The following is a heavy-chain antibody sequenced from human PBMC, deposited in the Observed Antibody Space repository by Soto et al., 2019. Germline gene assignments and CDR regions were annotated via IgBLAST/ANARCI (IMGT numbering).Heavy chain of an antibody. CDR1: GGSLSGNC. Sequence: QVQLQQWGAGLVKPSGTLSLICAVSGGSLSGNCWSWVRQTPGKGPECIGEITHSGTTNYNPSLNSRATKSLDMSNNQFTLSLNAVTAADTAVYYCPSLAASTAPQDVVRRHFDLWGQGTMVTVCS. CDR3: PSLAASTAPQDVVRRHFDL. CDR2: ITHSGTT. J-gene: IGHJ3*01. V-gene: IGHV4-34*01. D-gene: IGHD2-15*01.